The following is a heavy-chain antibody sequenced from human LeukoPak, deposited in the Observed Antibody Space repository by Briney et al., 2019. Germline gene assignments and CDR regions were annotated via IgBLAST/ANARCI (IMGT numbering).Heavy chain of an antibody. V-gene: IGHV4-4*02. CDR3: ARENINTCHSCDY. D-gene: IGHD2-2*01. CDR2: IYHSGSP. J-gene: IGHJ4*02. Sequence: SETLSLTCAVSGGSISSNNWWGWVRQPPGKGLEWIGEIYHSGSPNYNPSLKSRVTISVDKSRNHFSLNLSSVTAADTAVYYCARENINTCHSCDYGGQGTLVTVSS. CDR1: GGSISSNNW.